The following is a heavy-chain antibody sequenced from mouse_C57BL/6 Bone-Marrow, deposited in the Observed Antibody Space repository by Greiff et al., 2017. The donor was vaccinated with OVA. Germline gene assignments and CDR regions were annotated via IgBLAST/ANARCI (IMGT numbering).Heavy chain of an antibody. J-gene: IGHJ1*03. V-gene: IGHV14-3*01. CDR1: GFNIKNTY. CDR3: ARGYGSSYWYFDV. Sequence: EVKLVESVAELVRPGASVKLSCTASGFNIKNTYMYWVKQRPEKGLEWIGRIDNANGNTKYAPKFQGKAPITADTSTNTAYLQRSSLTSADTAIYYCARGYGSSYWYFDVWGTGTTVTVSS. CDR2: IDNANGNT. D-gene: IGHD1-1*01.